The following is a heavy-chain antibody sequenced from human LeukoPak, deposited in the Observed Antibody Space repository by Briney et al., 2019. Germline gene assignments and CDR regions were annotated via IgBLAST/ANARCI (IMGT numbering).Heavy chain of an antibody. J-gene: IGHJ5*02. Sequence: GASVKASCKASGYTFTGYYMQWVLQAPGQGLEWMGWINPNSGDTNYAQKFQGRVTLTRDTSISTAYMELSRLRSDATAVYYCAREGYYYDSSGYYSPNWFDPWGQGTLVTVSS. CDR1: GYTFTGYY. CDR3: AREGYYYDSSGYYSPNWFDP. V-gene: IGHV1-2*03. D-gene: IGHD3-22*01. CDR2: INPNSGDT.